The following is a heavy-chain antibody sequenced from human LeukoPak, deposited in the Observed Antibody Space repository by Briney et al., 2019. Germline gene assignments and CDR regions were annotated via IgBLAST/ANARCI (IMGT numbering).Heavy chain of an antibody. V-gene: IGHV4-59*01. Sequence: SETLSLTCTVSGGSISPYYWSWIRQPPGKGLEWLGYIYYSGNTDYNPSLKSRVAISVDTSKNQFSLKLSSVTAAHTAVSYCARSTGSTMFIDYWGQGTLVTVSS. J-gene: IGHJ4*02. CDR1: GGSISPYY. CDR3: ARSTGSTMFIDY. CDR2: IYYSGNT. D-gene: IGHD3-10*02.